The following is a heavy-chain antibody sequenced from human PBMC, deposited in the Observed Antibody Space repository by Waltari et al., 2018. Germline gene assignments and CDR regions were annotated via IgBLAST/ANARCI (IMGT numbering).Heavy chain of an antibody. J-gene: IGHJ4*02. CDR1: GITFSSYT. CDR3: ARGPAYYFDY. V-gene: IGHV3-23*01. CDR2: ISASGGT. Sequence: EVQLLESGGGLVQPGGSLPLSCAASGITFSSYTMRWVRQAPGKWLEWVSTISASGGTFYADSVKGRFTVSRDSSKNTLSLQMNSLRAEDTAVYYCARGPAYYFDYWDQGTLVTVSS.